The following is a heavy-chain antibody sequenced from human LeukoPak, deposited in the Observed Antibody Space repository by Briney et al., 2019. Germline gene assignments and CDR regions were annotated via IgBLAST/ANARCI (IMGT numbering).Heavy chain of an antibody. CDR3: ARGGYDFWSGYYFDY. D-gene: IGHD3-3*01. J-gene: IGHJ4*02. CDR2: ISSSSII. V-gene: IGHV3-48*01. CDR1: GFTFSSYS. Sequence: GGSLRLSCAASGFTFSSYSMNWVRQAPGKGLEWVSYISSSSIIYYADSVKGRFTISRDNAKNSLYLQMNSLRAEDTAVYYCARGGYDFWSGYYFDYWGQGTLVTVSS.